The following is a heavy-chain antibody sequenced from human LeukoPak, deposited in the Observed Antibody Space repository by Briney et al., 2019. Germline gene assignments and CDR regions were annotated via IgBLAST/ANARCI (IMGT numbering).Heavy chain of an antibody. CDR2: ISYDGSNK. D-gene: IGHD5-24*01. J-gene: IGHJ4*02. Sequence: GGSLRLSCAASGFTFSNFGMYWVRQAPGKGLEWVAVISYDGSNKYHADSVKGRFTISRDNSKNTLYLQMNSLRLEDTVVYYCARDKYGYNTPIDYWGQGTLVTVSS. CDR3: ARDKYGYNTPIDY. CDR1: GFTFSNFG. V-gene: IGHV3-30-3*01.